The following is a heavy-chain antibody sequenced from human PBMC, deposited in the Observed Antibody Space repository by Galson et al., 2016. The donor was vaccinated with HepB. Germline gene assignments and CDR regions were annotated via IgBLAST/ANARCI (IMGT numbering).Heavy chain of an antibody. CDR1: GRNYG. D-gene: IGHD2-8*01. CDR2: IWYDGSYK. J-gene: IGHJ6*03. Sequence: SLRLSCAASGRNYGMHWVRQAPGKGLEWVALIWYDGSYKYYADSVKGRFTISRDTSKNTVYLQVDSLRAEDTAVYYCARDGWRPSGPGGVYVMDYYYYMDVWGKGTTVTGSS. CDR3: ARDGWRPSGPGGVYVMDYYYYMDV. V-gene: IGHV3-33*01.